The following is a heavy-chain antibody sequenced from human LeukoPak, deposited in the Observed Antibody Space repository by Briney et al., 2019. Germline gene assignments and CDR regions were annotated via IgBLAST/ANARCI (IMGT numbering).Heavy chain of an antibody. CDR3: ARTTVTTYYYYYGMDV. Sequence: SSVKVSCKASGGTFSSYAISWVRQAPGQGLEWMGRIIPILGIANYAQKFQGRVTITADKSTSTAYMELSSLRSEDTAVYYCARTTVTTYYYYYGMDVWGRGTTVTVSS. V-gene: IGHV1-69*04. CDR2: IIPILGIA. J-gene: IGHJ6*02. D-gene: IGHD4-17*01. CDR1: GGTFSSYA.